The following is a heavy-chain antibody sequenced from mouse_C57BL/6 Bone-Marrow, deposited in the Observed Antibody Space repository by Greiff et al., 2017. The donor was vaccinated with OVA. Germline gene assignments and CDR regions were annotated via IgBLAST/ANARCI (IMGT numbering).Heavy chain of an antibody. J-gene: IGHJ3*01. D-gene: IGHD3-2*02. V-gene: IGHV1-82*01. CDR2: IYPGDGDT. CDR1: GYAFSSSW. Sequence: QVHVKQSGPELVKPGASVKISCKASGYAFSSSWMNWVKQRPGKGLEWIGRIYPGDGDTNYNGKFKGKATLTADKSSSTAYMQLSSLTSEDSAVYFCARDSSGYVAYWGQGTLVTVSA. CDR3: ARDSSGYVAY.